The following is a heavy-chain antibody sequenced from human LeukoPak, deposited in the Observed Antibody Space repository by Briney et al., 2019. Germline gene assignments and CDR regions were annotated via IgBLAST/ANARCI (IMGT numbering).Heavy chain of an antibody. D-gene: IGHD5-12*01. J-gene: IGHJ6*03. Sequence: GGSLRLSCAASGFTFSSYWMHWVRQAPGKGLVWVSRINSDGSSTSYADSVKGRFTISRDNAKNTLYLQMNSLRAEDTAVYYCASGASRQYGGKTYYYYYFMDVWGKGTTVTVSS. CDR2: INSDGSST. CDR1: GFTFSSYW. CDR3: ASGASRQYGGKTYYYYYFMDV. V-gene: IGHV3-74*01.